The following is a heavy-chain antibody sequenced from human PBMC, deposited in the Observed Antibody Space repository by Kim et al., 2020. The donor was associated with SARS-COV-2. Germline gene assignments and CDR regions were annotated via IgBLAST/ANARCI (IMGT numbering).Heavy chain of an antibody. V-gene: IGHV3-30-3*01. CDR1: GFTFSDYA. CDR3: AKDQKVFRTSYYGMAV. J-gene: IGHJ6*01. Sequence: GGSLRLSCAASGFTFSDYAIHWVRQAPGKGLEWLAVISYDGTYKFYADPVKGRFTISRDDPKNTVYLEMNSLTTDDTAVYYCAKDQKVFRTSYYGMAVWGQGTTVAVSS. D-gene: IGHD3-10*02. CDR2: ISYDGTYK.